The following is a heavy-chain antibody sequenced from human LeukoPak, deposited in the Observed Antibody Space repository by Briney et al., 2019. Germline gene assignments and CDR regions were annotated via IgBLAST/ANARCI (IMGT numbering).Heavy chain of an antibody. Sequence: SETLSLTCAVYGGSFSGYYWSWIRQPPGKGLEWIGEINHSGSTNYNPSLKSRVTISVDTSKNQFSLKLSSVTAADTAVYYCARTPSGGLRYFDWFPWFDPWGQGTLVTVSS. CDR3: ARTPSGGLRYFDWFPWFDP. D-gene: IGHD3-9*01. J-gene: IGHJ5*02. V-gene: IGHV4-34*01. CDR2: INHSGST. CDR1: GGSFSGYY.